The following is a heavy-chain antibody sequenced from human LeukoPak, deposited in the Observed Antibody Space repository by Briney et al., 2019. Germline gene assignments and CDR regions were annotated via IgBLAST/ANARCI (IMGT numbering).Heavy chain of an antibody. V-gene: IGHV3-7*01. J-gene: IGHJ6*02. Sequence: GGSLRLSCAASGFIFSGYWMTWVRQAPGKGLQWVASIKQDGSDSYHVDSVNGRFTISRDNAKNSLLLQMNNLRADDTAVYYCAKNIAAPGRVDYQYYALDEWGQGTTVTVSS. CDR1: GFIFSGYW. D-gene: IGHD6-25*01. CDR2: IKQDGSDS. CDR3: AKNIAAPGRVDYQYYALDE.